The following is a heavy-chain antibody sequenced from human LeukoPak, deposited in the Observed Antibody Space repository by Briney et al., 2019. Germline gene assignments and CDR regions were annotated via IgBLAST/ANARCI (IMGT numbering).Heavy chain of an antibody. CDR3: ARGLRGVYDY. CDR1: GFTFSSYS. V-gene: IGHV3-21*01. CDR2: ISSSSSYI. J-gene: IGHJ4*02. Sequence: GGSLRLSCAASGFTFSSYSTNWVRQAPGKGLEWVSSISSSSSYIYYADSVKGRFTISRDNAKNSLYLQMNSLRAEDTAVYYCARGLRGVYDYWGQGTLVTVSS. D-gene: IGHD3-10*01.